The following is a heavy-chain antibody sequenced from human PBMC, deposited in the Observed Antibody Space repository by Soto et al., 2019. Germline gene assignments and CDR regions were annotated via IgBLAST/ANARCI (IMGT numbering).Heavy chain of an antibody. Sequence: SETLSLTCTVSGGSISSSSYYWGWIRQPPGKGLEWIGSIYYSGSTYYNPSLKSRVTISVDTSKNQFSLKLSSVTAADTAVYYCARMGAESSGWYIRDSYMDVWGKGTTVPVPS. CDR3: ARMGAESSGWYIRDSYMDV. CDR1: GGSISSSSYY. D-gene: IGHD6-13*01. CDR2: IYYSGST. J-gene: IGHJ6*03. V-gene: IGHV4-39*01.